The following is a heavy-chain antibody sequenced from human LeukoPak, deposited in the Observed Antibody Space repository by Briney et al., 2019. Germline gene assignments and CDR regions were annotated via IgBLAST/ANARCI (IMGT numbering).Heavy chain of an antibody. CDR2: IYYSGST. CDR3: ARALGPRSSWYIDY. CDR1: GGSISSGDYY. V-gene: IGHV4-30-4*01. D-gene: IGHD6-13*01. Sequence: KPSETLSLTCTVSGGSISSGDYYWSWIRQPPGKGLEWIGYIYYSGSTYYNPSLKSRVTISVDTSKNQFSLKLSSVTAADTAVYYCARALGPRSSWYIDYWGQGTLVTVSS. J-gene: IGHJ4*02.